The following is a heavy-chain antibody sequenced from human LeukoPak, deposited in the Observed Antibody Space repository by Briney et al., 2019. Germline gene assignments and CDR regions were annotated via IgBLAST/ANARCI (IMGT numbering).Heavy chain of an antibody. CDR2: IYYSGST. V-gene: IGHV4-39*01. Sequence: SETLSLTCTVSGGSISSSSHSWGWIRQPPGKGLEWIGSIYYSGSTYYHPSLKSRVTISVDTSKNQFSLKLSSVTAADTAVYYCARDWANCGGDCSPFDYWGQGTLVTVSS. CDR1: GGSISSSSHS. CDR3: ARDWANCGGDCSPFDY. J-gene: IGHJ4*02. D-gene: IGHD2-21*02.